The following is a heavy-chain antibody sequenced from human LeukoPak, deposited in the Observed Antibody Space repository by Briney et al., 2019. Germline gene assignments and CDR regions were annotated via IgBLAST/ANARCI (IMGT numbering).Heavy chain of an antibody. CDR1: GFTFRDYY. Sequence: GGSLRLSCLVSGFTFRDYYMSWVRQAPGKGLEWISYMSSRGYPTYYAESVKGRFTISRDNAKNTLYLQMHNLRTDDTAVQFCARVGIALTSPFDYWGLGTLVAVSS. CDR3: ARVGIALTSPFDY. D-gene: IGHD1-1*01. CDR2: MSSRGYPT. J-gene: IGHJ4*02. V-gene: IGHV3-11*01.